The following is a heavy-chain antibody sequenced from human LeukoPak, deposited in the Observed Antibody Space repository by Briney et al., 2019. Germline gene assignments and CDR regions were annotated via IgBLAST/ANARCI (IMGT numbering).Heavy chain of an antibody. CDR1: GESMSSDVYY. CDR3: ARGGSLWNFSN. J-gene: IGHJ4*02. D-gene: IGHD2/OR15-2a*01. Sequence: SETQSLTCTVSGESMSSDVYYWSWIRQQPGKGLEWIGNIHYSGSTNYNPSLKSRVTISVDTSKNQFSLKVSSATAADTAVYYCARGGSLWNFSNWGQGTLVTVSS. CDR2: IHYSGST. V-gene: IGHV4-31*03.